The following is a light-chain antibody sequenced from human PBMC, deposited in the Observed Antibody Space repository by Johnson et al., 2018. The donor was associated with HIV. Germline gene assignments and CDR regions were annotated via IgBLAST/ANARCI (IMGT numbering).Light chain of an antibody. Sequence: QSVLTQPPSVSAAPGQKVTISCSGSSSNIGNNYVSWYQQLPGTAPKLLIYDNNKRPSGIPDRFSGSKSGTSATLGITGRQTGDEAYYYCGTWDSSLSAGGVFGTGTKVTVL. V-gene: IGLV1-51*01. J-gene: IGLJ1*01. CDR2: DNN. CDR3: GTWDSSLSAGGV. CDR1: SSNIGNNY.